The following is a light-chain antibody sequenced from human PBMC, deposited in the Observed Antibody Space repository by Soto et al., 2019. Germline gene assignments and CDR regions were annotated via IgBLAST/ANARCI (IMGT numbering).Light chain of an antibody. CDR2: QVS. J-gene: IGKJ1*01. V-gene: IGKV2-30*01. Sequence: DAVMTQSPLSLSVTLGQPASISCRSSHSLVYSDGNTYLNWFQQRPGQSPRRLIYQVSKRDSGVSDRFSGSGSGTDFTFTISSLQPEDSAVYYCQQYYIWPPWTFGQGTKVDIK. CDR3: QQYYIWPPWT. CDR1: HSLVYSDGNTY.